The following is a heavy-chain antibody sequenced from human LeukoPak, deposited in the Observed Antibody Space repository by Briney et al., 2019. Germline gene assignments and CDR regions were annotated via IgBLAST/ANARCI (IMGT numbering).Heavy chain of an antibody. Sequence: PSETLSLTCAVYGGSFSGYYWSWIRQPPGKGLEWIGEINHSGSTNYNPSLKSRVTISVDTSENQFSLKLSSVTAADTAVYYCARGRVTMVRGVIRGFYYMDVWGKGTTVTVSS. CDR1: GGSFSGYY. V-gene: IGHV4-34*01. D-gene: IGHD3-10*01. J-gene: IGHJ6*03. CDR2: INHSGST. CDR3: ARGRVTMVRGVIRGFYYMDV.